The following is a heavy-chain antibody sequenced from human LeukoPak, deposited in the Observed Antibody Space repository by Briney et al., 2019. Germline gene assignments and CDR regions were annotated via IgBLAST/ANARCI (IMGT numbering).Heavy chain of an antibody. J-gene: IGHJ4*02. V-gene: IGHV4-39*02. CDR1: GGSIGSGYY. CDR2: IHYGGTT. D-gene: IGHD2-21*02. Sequence: SETLSLTCTVSGGSIGSGYYWAWIRQPPGKGLGWIGSIHYGGTTHYNPSLQSRVTISADTSKNQFALDLRSVTAADTAVYYCTRDIGDFVSDFWGQGTLVTVSS. CDR3: TRDIGDFVSDF.